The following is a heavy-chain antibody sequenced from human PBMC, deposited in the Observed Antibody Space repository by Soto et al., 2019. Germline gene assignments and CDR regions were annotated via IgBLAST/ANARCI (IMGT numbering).Heavy chain of an antibody. D-gene: IGHD6-13*01. V-gene: IGHV3-21*01. CDR3: ARDCLIADLCN. Sequence: PGGSLRLSCAASGFTFSSYSMNWVRQAPGKGLEWVSSISSSSYIYYADSVKGRFTISRDNAKNSLYLQMNSLRAEDTAVYYCARDCLIADLCNWGQGTLVTVSS. J-gene: IGHJ1*01. CDR2: ISSSSYI. CDR1: GFTFSSYS.